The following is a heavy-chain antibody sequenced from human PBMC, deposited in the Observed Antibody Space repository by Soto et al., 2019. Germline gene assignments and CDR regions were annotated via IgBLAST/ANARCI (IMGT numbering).Heavy chain of an antibody. CDR1: GYTFTNYG. J-gene: IGHJ4*02. V-gene: IGHV1-18*04. CDR2: ISADSGDT. D-gene: IGHD6-6*01. CDR3: ARGGRYSSSSDLTY. Sequence: GPGVKKPGASVKVSCTPSGYTFTNYGVNWVRQAPGQGLEWMGWISADSGDTKYAQKFQGRVTMTTDTSTRTAYMELRSLRFDDSAVYYCARGGRYSSSSDLTYWGQGTLVTVSS.